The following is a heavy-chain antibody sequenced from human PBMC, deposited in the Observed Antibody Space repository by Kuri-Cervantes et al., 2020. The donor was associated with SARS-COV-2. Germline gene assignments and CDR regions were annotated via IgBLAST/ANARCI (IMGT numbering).Heavy chain of an antibody. Sequence: AAAKVSCKASGYTFTSYAMHWVRQAPGQRLEWMGWINAGNGNTKYSQKFQGRVTITRDTSASTAYMELSSLRSEDTAVYYCARDGGKARFRAFDIWGQGTMVTVSS. V-gene: IGHV1-3*01. J-gene: IGHJ3*02. CDR2: INAGNGNT. CDR3: ARDGGKARFRAFDI. CDR1: GYTFTSYA. D-gene: IGHD3-16*01.